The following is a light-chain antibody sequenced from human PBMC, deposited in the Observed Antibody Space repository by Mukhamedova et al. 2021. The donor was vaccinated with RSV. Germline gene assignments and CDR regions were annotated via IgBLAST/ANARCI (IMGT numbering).Light chain of an antibody. CDR3: QQYIDSQLT. V-gene: IGKV3-20*01. CDR2: GAS. CDR1: QSLSSNY. Sequence: GERATLSCRASQSLSSNYLAWYQQKPGLPPRLLIYGASSRATSIPDRFSGSGSGTDFTLSIIRLEPEDSAVYYCQQYIDSQLTFGG. J-gene: IGKJ4*01.